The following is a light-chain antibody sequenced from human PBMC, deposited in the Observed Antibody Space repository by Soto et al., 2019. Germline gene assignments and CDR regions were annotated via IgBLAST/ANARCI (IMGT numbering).Light chain of an antibody. CDR3: QQYYSTLTWT. V-gene: IGKV1-5*03. CDR1: QSVSNW. J-gene: IGKJ1*01. CDR2: KAS. Sequence: DIQMTQSPSTLSASVGDRVTITCRASQSVSNWVAWYHLKPGKAPKLLIYKASTLETGVPSRFSGSGSRTEFTLTISSLQAEDVAVYYCQQYYSTLTWTFGQGTKVDI.